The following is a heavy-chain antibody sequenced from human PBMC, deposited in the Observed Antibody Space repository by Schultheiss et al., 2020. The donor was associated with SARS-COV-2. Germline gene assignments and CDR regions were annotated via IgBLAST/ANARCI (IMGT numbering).Heavy chain of an antibody. CDR2: ISSNGGST. CDR1: GFTFSSYA. D-gene: IGHD5-12*01. Sequence: GGSLRLSCSASGFTFSSYAMHWVRQAPGKGLEYVSAISSNGGSTYYADSVKGRFTISRDNAKNSLYLQMNSLRAEDTAVYYCASLRRLNSGYDFGGDYWGQGTLVTVSS. J-gene: IGHJ4*02. V-gene: IGHV3-64*04. CDR3: ASLRRLNSGYDFGGDY.